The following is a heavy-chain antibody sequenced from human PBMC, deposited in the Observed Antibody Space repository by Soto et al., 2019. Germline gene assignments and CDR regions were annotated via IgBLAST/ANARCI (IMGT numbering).Heavy chain of an antibody. CDR2: IDPSDSYT. Sequence: GESLKISCNGSGYSFTSYWISWVGQMPGKGLEWMGRIDPSDSYTNYSPSFQGHVTISADKSISTAYLQWSSLKASDTAMYYCARLANDYGDNGGDWGQGTLVTVSS. CDR3: ARLANDYGDNGGD. V-gene: IGHV5-10-1*01. J-gene: IGHJ4*02. CDR1: GYSFTSYW. D-gene: IGHD4-17*01.